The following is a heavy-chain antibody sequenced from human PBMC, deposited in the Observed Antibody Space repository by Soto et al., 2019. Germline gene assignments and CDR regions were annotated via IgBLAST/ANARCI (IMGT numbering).Heavy chain of an antibody. V-gene: IGHV3-21*06. J-gene: IGHJ6*03. Sequence: PGGSLRLSCVMSGFPFSSYSMNWVRQAPGKGLEWVSSISSSSTYMYYADSVKGRFTISRDNAMNLLYLQMNDMRADDTAVYYCARAGSGGRRVDDYYYHMDVWGKGTTVTVSS. CDR3: ARAGSGGRRVDDYYYHMDV. CDR2: ISSSSTYM. D-gene: IGHD2-15*01. CDR1: GFPFSSYS.